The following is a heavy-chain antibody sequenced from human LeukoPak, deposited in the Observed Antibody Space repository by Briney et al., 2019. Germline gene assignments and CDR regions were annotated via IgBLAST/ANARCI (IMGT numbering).Heavy chain of an antibody. V-gene: IGHV1-18*01. CDR1: GYTFTNYH. CDR2: ISGYNGNT. Sequence: GASVKVSCKASGYTFTNYHITWVRQAPGQGLEWMGWISGYNGNTNYAQKLQGRVTMTTDTSTNTAYMELRSLRSDDTAMYYCARGSLRYGSGSSVPYFDYWGQGTLVTVSS. J-gene: IGHJ4*02. CDR3: ARGSLRYGSGSSVPYFDY. D-gene: IGHD3-10*01.